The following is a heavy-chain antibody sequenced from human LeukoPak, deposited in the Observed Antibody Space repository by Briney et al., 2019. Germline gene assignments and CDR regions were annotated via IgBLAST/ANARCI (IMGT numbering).Heavy chain of an antibody. V-gene: IGHV3-33*01. D-gene: IGHD3-22*01. CDR1: GFTFSSYG. Sequence: GGSLRLSCVASGFTFSSYGIHWVRQAPGKGLERVAVIWYDGSNKYYADSVKGRFTISRDNSKNTLYLQMNSLRAEDTALYYCARELSPVVKYYFEYWGQGTLVTVSP. CDR3: ARELSPVVKYYFEY. J-gene: IGHJ4*02. CDR2: IWYDGSNK.